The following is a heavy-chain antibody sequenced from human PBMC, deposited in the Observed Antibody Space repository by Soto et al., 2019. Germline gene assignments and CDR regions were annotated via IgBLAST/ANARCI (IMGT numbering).Heavy chain of an antibody. D-gene: IGHD3-3*01. CDR1: GGNFRNSA. CDR2: IVPIFGTP. CDR3: ATAAGFNDMDV. Sequence: QVQLVQSGAEAKKPGSSVKVSCKASGGNFRNSALSWVRQAPGQGLDWMGGIVPIFGTPIHAQKFRGRVTFSADDSKTTAYMELTSLTSDDTAVYYCATAAGFNDMDVWGQGTTVTVSS. J-gene: IGHJ6*02. V-gene: IGHV1-69*12.